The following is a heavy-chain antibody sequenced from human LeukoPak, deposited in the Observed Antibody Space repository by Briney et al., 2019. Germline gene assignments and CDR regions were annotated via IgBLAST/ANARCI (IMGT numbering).Heavy chain of an antibody. J-gene: IGHJ4*02. CDR2: INWSGGST. CDR1: GFTFDDYG. Sequence: GGSLRLSCAASGFTFDDYGMSWVRQAPGKGLEWVSCINWSGGSTGYADSVKGRFTISRDNAKNSLYLQMNSLRAEDTAVYYCARVGAVAGTKNVLKLYYFDYWGQGTLVTVSS. CDR3: ARVGAVAGTKNVLKLYYFDY. V-gene: IGHV3-20*04. D-gene: IGHD6-19*01.